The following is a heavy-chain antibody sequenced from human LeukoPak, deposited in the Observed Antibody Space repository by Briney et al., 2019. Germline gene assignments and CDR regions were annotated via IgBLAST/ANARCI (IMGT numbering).Heavy chain of an antibody. CDR3: ARGRRGYSYGYGDDWFDP. V-gene: IGHV4-34*01. CDR2: INHSGST. J-gene: IGHJ5*02. D-gene: IGHD5-18*01. CDR1: GGSFSGYY. Sequence: SETLSLTCAVHGGSFSGYYWSWIRQPPGKGLEWIGEINHSGSTNYKPSLKSRDTISVDTSKNQFSLKLSSVTAADTAVYYCARGRRGYSYGYGDDWFDPWGQGTLVTVSS.